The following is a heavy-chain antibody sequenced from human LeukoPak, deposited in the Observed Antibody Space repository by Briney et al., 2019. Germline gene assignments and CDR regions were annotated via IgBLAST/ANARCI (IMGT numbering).Heavy chain of an antibody. Sequence: GRSLRLSCEASGFSFSHYGMHWVRQAPGKGLECVALISNDGTNKFYVDPVKGRFTISRDNSKNTLYLQMDSLRAEDTAVYYCARDSSIWFPHFDYWGQGTLVTVSS. CDR2: ISNDGTNK. CDR1: GFSFSHYG. D-gene: IGHD6-13*01. V-gene: IGHV3-30*03. CDR3: ARDSSIWFPHFDY. J-gene: IGHJ4*02.